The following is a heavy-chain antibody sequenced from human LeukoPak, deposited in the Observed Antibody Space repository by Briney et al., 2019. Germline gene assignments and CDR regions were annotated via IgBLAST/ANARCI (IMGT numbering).Heavy chain of an antibody. V-gene: IGHV3-21*06. D-gene: IGHD5-18*01. J-gene: IGHJ4*02. CDR1: GFTFSSYN. CDR2: ITSSSYI. CDR3: ARDPGYSYGYDY. Sequence: PGGSLRLSCAASGFTFSSYNMNWVRQAPGKGLEWVSSITSSSYIYYADSVKGRFTISRDNAKNSLYLQMDSLRVEDTAEYYCARDPGYSYGYDYWGQGTLVTVSS.